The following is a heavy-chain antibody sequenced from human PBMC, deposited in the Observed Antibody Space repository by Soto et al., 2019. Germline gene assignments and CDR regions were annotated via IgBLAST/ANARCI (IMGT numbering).Heavy chain of an antibody. Sequence: QVQLQESGPGLVKPSQTLSLACSVSGASINSGGYFWSWIRQLPGKGLEWIGYIHYSGTTYYNPSLKSRFVMSMDTSKNDFSLKLNSVTAADTAVFYCARGFVETAMAFDYWGQGALVTVSS. CDR1: GASINSGGYF. J-gene: IGHJ4*02. CDR3: ARGFVETAMAFDY. CDR2: IHYSGTT. V-gene: IGHV4-31*03. D-gene: IGHD5-18*01.